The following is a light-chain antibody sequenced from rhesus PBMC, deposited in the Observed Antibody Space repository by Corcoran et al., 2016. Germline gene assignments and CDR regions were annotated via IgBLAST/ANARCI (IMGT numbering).Light chain of an antibody. CDR3: LRYNSDPRT. CDR1: QGISNY. J-gene: IGKJ1*01. Sequence: DIQMTQSPSSLSASVGDRVTITCRASQGISNYLSWYQQNPGKAPKPLIYDASTLQSGVPSRFSGSGSGTDFTLPLSRLQPEDFAAYSCLRYNSDPRTFGQGTKVEI. V-gene: IGKV1S21*01. CDR2: DAS.